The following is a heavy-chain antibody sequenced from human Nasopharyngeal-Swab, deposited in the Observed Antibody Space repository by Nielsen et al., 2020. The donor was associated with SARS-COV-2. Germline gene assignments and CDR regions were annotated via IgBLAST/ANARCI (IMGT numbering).Heavy chain of an antibody. V-gene: IGHV1-58*01. CDR3: AADRAAAGTGGMVV. D-gene: IGHD6-13*01. Sequence: WVRQAPGQRLEWIGWIVVGSGNTNYAQKFQERVTITRDMSTSTAYMELSSLRSEDTAVYYCAADRAAAGTGGMVVWGQGTTVTVSS. CDR2: IVVGSGNT. J-gene: IGHJ6*02.